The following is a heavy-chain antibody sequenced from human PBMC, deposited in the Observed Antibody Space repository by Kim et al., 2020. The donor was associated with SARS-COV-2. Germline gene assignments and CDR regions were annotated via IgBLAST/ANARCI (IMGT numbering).Heavy chain of an antibody. CDR2: ISSNGGST. J-gene: IGHJ6*02. V-gene: IGHV3-64*01. D-gene: IGHD3-10*01. CDR3: ASLWFGELEGAYGLDV. Sequence: GGSLSLSCAASGFTFGIYAMHWVRQAPGKGLEYVSAISSNGGSTFYANSVKGRFTISRDNSKNTLYLQMGSLRAEDMAVYYCASLWFGELEGAYGLDVWGQGTTVTVSS. CDR1: GFTFGIYA.